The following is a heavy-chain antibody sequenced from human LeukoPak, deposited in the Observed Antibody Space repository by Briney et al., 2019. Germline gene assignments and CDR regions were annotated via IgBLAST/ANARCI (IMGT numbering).Heavy chain of an antibody. J-gene: IGHJ6*02. CDR2: IIPIFGTA. V-gene: IGHV1-69*13. D-gene: IGHD1-26*01. CDR1: GGTFSSYA. CDR3: ARDPPRSWELPTGHYYYGMDV. Sequence: GASVKVSCKAFGGTFSSYAISWVRQAPGQGLEWMGGIIPIFGTANYAQRFQDRVTITADESTSTAYMELSSLRSEDTAVYYCARDPPRSWELPTGHYYYGMDVWGQGTTVTVSS.